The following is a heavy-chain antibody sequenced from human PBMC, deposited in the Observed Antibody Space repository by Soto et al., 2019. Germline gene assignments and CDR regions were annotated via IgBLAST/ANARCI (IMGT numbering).Heavy chain of an antibody. CDR2: IYYSGST. D-gene: IGHD3-16*01. Sequence: XETLSLTCSVSGGSISSHYWGWIRQPPGKGLEYIGYIYYSGSTNYNPSLKSRVSISVDMSKNQFSLKLTSVTAADTAVYYCARGHNLGGSTFDIWGQGTLVTVSS. CDR3: ARGHNLGGSTFDI. J-gene: IGHJ3*02. CDR1: GGSISSHY. V-gene: IGHV4-59*11.